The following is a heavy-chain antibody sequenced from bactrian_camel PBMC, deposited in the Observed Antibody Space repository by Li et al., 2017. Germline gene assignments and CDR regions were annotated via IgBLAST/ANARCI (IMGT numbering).Heavy chain of an antibody. Sequence: HVQLVESGGGLVQPGGSLRLSCAASGFTFGTNWMSWVRQAPGKGLERVSTINTGDGTTGVAESLKGRFTISQDSAKNTVFLQMYSLKPEDTAMYYCAAKAGRALVFVSRAYEYWGQGTQVTVS. J-gene: IGHJ4*01. CDR2: INTGDGTT. V-gene: IGHV3S1*01. CDR3: AAKAGRALVFVSRAYEY. D-gene: IGHD5*01. CDR1: GFTFGTNW.